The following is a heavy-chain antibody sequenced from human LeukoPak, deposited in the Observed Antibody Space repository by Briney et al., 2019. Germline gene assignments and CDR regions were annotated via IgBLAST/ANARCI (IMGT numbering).Heavy chain of an antibody. Sequence: SETLSLTCAVYGGSFSGYYWSWIRQPPGKGLGWIGEINHSGSTNYNPSLKSRVTISVDTSKNQFSLKLSSVTAADTAVYYCAREGSGYSSYYMDVWGKGTTVTVSS. CDR1: GGSFSGYY. D-gene: IGHD3-22*01. CDR3: AREGSGYSSYYMDV. J-gene: IGHJ6*03. CDR2: INHSGST. V-gene: IGHV4-34*01.